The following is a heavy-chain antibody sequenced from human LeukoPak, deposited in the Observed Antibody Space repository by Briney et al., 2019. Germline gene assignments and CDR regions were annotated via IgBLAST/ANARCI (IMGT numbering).Heavy chain of an antibody. CDR1: GGSISSSSYY. V-gene: IGHV4-39*07. CDR2: IYYSGST. D-gene: IGHD3-10*01. Sequence: SETLSLTCTVSGGSISSSSYYWGWIRQPPGKGLEWIGSIYYSGSTYYNPSLNSRATISVDTTKNQFSLKLSSVTAADTAVYYCARATTPYMVRGLPPYYFDYWGQGTLVTVSS. CDR3: ARATTPYMVRGLPPYYFDY. J-gene: IGHJ4*02.